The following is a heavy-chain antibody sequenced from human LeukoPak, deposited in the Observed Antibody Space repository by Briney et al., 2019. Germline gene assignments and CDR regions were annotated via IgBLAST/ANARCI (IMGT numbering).Heavy chain of an antibody. V-gene: IGHV4-34*01. D-gene: IGHD3-10*01. CDR3: ERGRGSFGSSGAFDI. CDR2: INHSGST. Sequence: SETLSLTCAVYGGSFSGYYWSWIRQPPGKGLEWIGEINHSGSTNYNPSLKSRVTISVDTSKNQFSLKLSSVTAADTAVYYCERGRGSFGSSGAFDIWGQGTMVTVSS. CDR1: GGSFSGYY. J-gene: IGHJ3*02.